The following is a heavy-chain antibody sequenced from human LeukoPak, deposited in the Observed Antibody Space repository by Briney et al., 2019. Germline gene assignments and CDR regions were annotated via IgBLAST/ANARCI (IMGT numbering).Heavy chain of an antibody. CDR1: GVSFRGYY. CDR3: TKEDY. Sequence: SETLSLTCAVYGVSFRGYYWSWIRQPPGKGLEWIGEVNHRGSTNYNPSLKSRVTISVDTSKNQFSLKLSSVTAADTAVYYCTKEDYWGQGTLATVSS. J-gene: IGHJ4*02. V-gene: IGHV4-34*01. CDR2: VNHRGST.